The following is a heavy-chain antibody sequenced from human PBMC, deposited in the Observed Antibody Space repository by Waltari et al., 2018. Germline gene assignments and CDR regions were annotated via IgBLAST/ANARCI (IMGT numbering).Heavy chain of an antibody. CDR1: GGSISSSNW. V-gene: IGHV4-4*02. CDR3: ARDPPYSSSSSSWYFDL. D-gene: IGHD6-6*01. CDR2: IYHSGST. Sequence: QVQLQESGPGLVKPSGTLSLTCAVSGGSISSSNWWSWVRQPPGKGLEWIGEIYHSGSTNYNPSLKRRVTISVDKSKNQFSLKLSSVTAADTAVYYCARDPPYSSSSSSWYFDLWGRGTLVTVSS. J-gene: IGHJ2*01.